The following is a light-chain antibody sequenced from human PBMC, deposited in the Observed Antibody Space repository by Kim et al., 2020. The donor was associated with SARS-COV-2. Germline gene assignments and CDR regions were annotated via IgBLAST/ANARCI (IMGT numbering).Light chain of an antibody. V-gene: IGKV1D-13*01. CDR3: QQFNDYPLT. CDR1: QAITTA. CDR2: DAS. J-gene: IGKJ4*01. Sequence: ASVGDRVTIACRASQAITTALSWYQQKPRKPPKILIYDASTLKSGVPSRFSGSGSVTDFSLPISSLQPADFSTFFCQQFNDYPLTFGGGTKVDIK.